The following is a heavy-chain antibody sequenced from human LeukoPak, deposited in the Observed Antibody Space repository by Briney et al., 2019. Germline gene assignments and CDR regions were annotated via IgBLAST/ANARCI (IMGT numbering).Heavy chain of an antibody. CDR3: ASGPYSSSWYNWFDP. CDR2: IIPIFGTA. V-gene: IGHV1-69*05. D-gene: IGHD6-13*01. Sequence: GASVKASCKASGGTFSSYAISWVRQAPGQGLEWMGGIIPIFGTANYAQKFQGRVTITTDESTSTAYMELSSLRSEDTAVYYCASGPYSSSWYNWFDPWGQGTLVTVSS. J-gene: IGHJ5*01. CDR1: GGTFSSYA.